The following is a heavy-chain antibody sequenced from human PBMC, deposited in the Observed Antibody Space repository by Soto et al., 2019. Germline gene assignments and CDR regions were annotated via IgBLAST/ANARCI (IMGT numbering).Heavy chain of an antibody. J-gene: IGHJ4*02. CDR3: AKPWGPSITDRPPRFDY. Sequence: GGSLRLSYAASEFTFSTYAMTWVRQAPGRGLQWVATISDSGDLTYYADSVKGRFTISRDNSRNTLYLQMSHLRAEDTALYYCAKPWGPSITDRPPRFDYLGRGTLVTVSS. D-gene: IGHD6-6*01. V-gene: IGHV3-23*01. CDR1: EFTFSTYA. CDR2: ISDSGDLT.